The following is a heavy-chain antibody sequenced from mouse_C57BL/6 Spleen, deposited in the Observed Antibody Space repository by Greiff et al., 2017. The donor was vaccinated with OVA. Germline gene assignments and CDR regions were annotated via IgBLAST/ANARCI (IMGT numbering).Heavy chain of an antibody. V-gene: IGHV1-42*01. CDR3: ERGGTGGYLEV. Sequence: VQLQQSGPELVKPGASVKISCKASGYSFTGYYMNWVKQSPEKSLEWIGEINPSTGGTTYNQKFKAKATLTVDKSSSTAYMQLQSLTSAASAVSYGERGGTGGYLEVGGTGTTVTVSS. CDR1: GYSFTGYY. D-gene: IGHD3-3*01. J-gene: IGHJ1*03. CDR2: INPSTGGT.